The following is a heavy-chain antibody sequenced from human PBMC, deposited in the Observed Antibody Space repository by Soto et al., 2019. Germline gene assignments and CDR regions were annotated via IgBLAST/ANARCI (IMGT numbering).Heavy chain of an antibody. D-gene: IGHD3-3*01. Sequence: GGSLRLSCAASGFTFSSYAMSWVRQAPGKGLEWVSAISGSGGSTYYADSVKGRFTISRDNSKNTLYLKMNSLRAEDTAVYYCANQVDFSPPKYFQHWGQGTLVTVSS. CDR1: GFTFSSYA. CDR2: ISGSGGST. V-gene: IGHV3-23*01. J-gene: IGHJ1*01. CDR3: ANQVDFSPPKYFQH.